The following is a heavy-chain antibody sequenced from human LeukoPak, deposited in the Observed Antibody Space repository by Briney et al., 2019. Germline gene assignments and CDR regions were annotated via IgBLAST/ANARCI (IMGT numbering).Heavy chain of an antibody. J-gene: IGHJ4*02. Sequence: SETLSLTCTVSGGSISSSSYYWGWIRRPPGEGLEWIGSIYYSGSTYYNPSLKSRVTISVDTSKNQFSLKLSSVTAADTAVYYCARHRIAAPPDYWGQGTLVTVSS. CDR2: IYYSGST. CDR1: GGSISSSSYY. D-gene: IGHD6-6*01. CDR3: ARHRIAAPPDY. V-gene: IGHV4-39*01.